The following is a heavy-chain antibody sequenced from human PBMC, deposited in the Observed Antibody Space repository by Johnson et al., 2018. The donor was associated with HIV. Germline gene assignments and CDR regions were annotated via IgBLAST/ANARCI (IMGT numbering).Heavy chain of an antibody. D-gene: IGHD3-16*02. CDR3: AREGGSDPGETVDDAFDI. Sequence: VQLVESGGGLIQPGGSLRLSCAASGFTVSSNYMSWVRQAPGKGLEWVSVIYSGGSTYYADSVKGRFTISRDNSKNTLYLQMNSLRAEDTAVYYCAREGGSDPGETVDDAFDIWGQGTMVTVSS. CDR1: GFTVSSNY. CDR2: IYSGGST. V-gene: IGHV3-66*03. J-gene: IGHJ3*02.